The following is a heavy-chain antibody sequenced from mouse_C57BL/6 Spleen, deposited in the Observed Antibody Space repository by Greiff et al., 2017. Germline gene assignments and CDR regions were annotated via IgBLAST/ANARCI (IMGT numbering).Heavy chain of an antibody. CDR1: GYTFTDYY. D-gene: IGHD2-1*01. CDR2: INPNNGGT. CDR3: ARFGNWGYFDV. Sequence: EVQLQQSGPELVKPGASVKISCKASGYTFTDYYMNWVKQSHGKSLEWIGDINPNNGGTSYNQKFKGKATLTVDKSSSTAYMELRSLTSEDSAVYYCARFGNWGYFDVWGTGTTVTVSS. V-gene: IGHV1-26*01. J-gene: IGHJ1*03.